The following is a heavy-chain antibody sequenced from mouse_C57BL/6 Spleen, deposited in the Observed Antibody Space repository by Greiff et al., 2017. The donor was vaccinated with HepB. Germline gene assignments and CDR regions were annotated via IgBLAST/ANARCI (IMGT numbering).Heavy chain of an antibody. Sequence: QVQLQQSGPELVKPGASVKISCKASGYSFTSYYIHWVKQRPGQGLEWIGWIYPGSGNTKYNEKFKGKATLTSDTSSSTAYMQLSSLTSEDSAVYYCARRGGYVFDYGGQGTTLTVSS. CDR1: GYSFTSYY. CDR3: ARRGGYVFDY. V-gene: IGHV1-66*01. J-gene: IGHJ2*01. CDR2: IYPGSGNT. D-gene: IGHD2-2*01.